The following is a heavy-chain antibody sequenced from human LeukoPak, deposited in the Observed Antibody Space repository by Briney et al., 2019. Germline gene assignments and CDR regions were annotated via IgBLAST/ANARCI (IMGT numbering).Heavy chain of an antibody. V-gene: IGHV5-51*01. J-gene: IGHJ4*02. Sequence: GESLKVSCKGSGYSFTTYWIAWVRQMPGKGLEWMGIIYPGDSDTRYSPSFQGQVTISVDKSVSAAYLQWSSLKASDTAMYYCASPPTRECSSISCPLSYWGQGTLFTVSS. CDR3: ASPPTRECSSISCPLSY. CDR2: IYPGDSDT. CDR1: GYSFTTYW. D-gene: IGHD2-2*01.